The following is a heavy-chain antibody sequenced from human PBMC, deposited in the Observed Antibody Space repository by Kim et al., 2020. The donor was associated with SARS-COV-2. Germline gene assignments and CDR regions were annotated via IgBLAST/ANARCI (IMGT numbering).Heavy chain of an antibody. CDR2: IYSGGDTT. Sequence: GGSLRLSCAASGFTFSNYAMTWVRLAPGKGMEWVSLIYSGGDTTFYADSVKGRFTISRDNSKNTLYLQMNSLRAEDTAVYYCAKDPGPGSGIGYSDYWG. D-gene: IGHD3-10*01. J-gene: IGHJ4*01. CDR1: GFTFSNYA. CDR3: AKDPGPGSGIGYSDY. V-gene: IGHV3-23*03.